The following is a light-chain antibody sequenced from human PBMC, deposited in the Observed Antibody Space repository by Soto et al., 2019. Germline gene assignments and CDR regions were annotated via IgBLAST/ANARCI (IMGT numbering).Light chain of an antibody. V-gene: IGKV3-15*01. CDR3: QQYNDWPLT. CDR1: QSVSSN. Sequence: EIALTQSQVTLSVCSGERVTLSCLASQSVSSNSAWYQQKPGQAPSLLIYGAFTRATGIPARFSGTGSGTEFTLTISSLQSEDFALYYCQQYNDWPLTFGQGTKVDIK. CDR2: GAF. J-gene: IGKJ1*01.